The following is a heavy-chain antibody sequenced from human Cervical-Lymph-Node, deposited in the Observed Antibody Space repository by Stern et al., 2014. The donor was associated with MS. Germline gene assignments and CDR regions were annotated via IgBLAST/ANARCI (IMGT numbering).Heavy chain of an antibody. D-gene: IGHD6-19*01. CDR1: GGSISSYY. J-gene: IGHJ5*02. Sequence: QVQLQESGTGLVKPSETLSLTCTVSGGSISSYYWSWIRQPPGKGLEWIGYIYYSGSTNYNPSLKSRVTISVDTSKNQFSLKLSSVTAADTAVYYCANYYSSGWYGWFDTWGQGTLVTVSS. CDR2: IYYSGST. V-gene: IGHV4-59*01. CDR3: ANYYSSGWYGWFDT.